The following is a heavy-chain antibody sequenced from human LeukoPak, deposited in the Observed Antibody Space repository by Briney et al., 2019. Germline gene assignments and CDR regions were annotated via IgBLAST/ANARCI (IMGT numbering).Heavy chain of an antibody. CDR2: INPNSGGT. J-gene: IGHJ5*02. V-gene: IGHV1-2*02. CDR1: GYLFTGYY. CDR3: ARDRGIVVVPAANFWFDP. D-gene: IGHD2-2*01. Sequence: ASVKVSCKASGYLFTGYYMHWVRQAPGQGLEWMGWINPNSGGTNYAQNFQGRVTMTRDTSISTAYMELSRLSSDDTAVYYCARDRGIVVVPAANFWFDPWGQGTLVTVSS.